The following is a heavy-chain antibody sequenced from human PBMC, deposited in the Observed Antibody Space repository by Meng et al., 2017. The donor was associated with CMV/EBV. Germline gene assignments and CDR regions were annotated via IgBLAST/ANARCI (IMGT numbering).Heavy chain of an antibody. D-gene: IGHD5-24*01. CDR3: AKVLAGDGTLDY. Sequence: EGQVFEAGGGLVQPGGSLRLSCAASGFTFSSYAMSWVRQAPGKGLEWVSAISGSGGSTYYADSVKGRFTISRDNSKNTLYLQMNSLRAEDTAVYYCAKVLAGDGTLDYWGQGTLVTVSS. CDR1: GFTFSSYA. V-gene: IGHV3-23*01. J-gene: IGHJ4*02. CDR2: ISGSGGST.